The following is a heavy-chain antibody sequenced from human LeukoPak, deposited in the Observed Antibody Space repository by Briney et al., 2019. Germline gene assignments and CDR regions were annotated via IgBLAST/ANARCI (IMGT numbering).Heavy chain of an antibody. V-gene: IGHV3-21*01. D-gene: IGHD6-19*01. CDR2: ISSGSTYL. J-gene: IGHJ4*02. Sequence: GESLTLSCAASGFIFSDYSMSWVRQAPGKGLEWVACISSGSTYLYYADSVKGRFTISRGNAEKSLYLLMNSLRDDDTAVYYCANHNGVGYTSGWGQFDGWGQGTLVTVSS. CDR3: ANHNGVGYTSGWGQFDG. CDR1: GFIFSDYS.